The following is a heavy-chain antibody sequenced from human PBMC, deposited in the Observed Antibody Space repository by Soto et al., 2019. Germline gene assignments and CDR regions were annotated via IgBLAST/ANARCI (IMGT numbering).Heavy chain of an antibody. CDR2: IYYTGST. J-gene: IGHJ5*02. V-gene: IGHV4-59*01. CDR3: AAVWGCSDGSCAFAP. Sequence: SETLSLTCSVSGGSIRSYYWSWVRQPPGKGLEWIGYIYYTGSTNSNLSLKSRATISLDTSKNQFSLRLTSVTAADTAVYYCAAVWGCSDGSCAFAPWGQGTV. D-gene: IGHD2-15*01. CDR1: GGSIRSYY.